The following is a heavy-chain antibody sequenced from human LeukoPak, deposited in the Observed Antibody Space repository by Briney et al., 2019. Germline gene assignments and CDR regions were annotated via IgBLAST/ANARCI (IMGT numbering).Heavy chain of an antibody. CDR1: GFTFSDYW. D-gene: IGHD1-14*01. Sequence: GESLRLFCAASGFTFSDYWMNWVRQAPGKGLEWVSTVIGSGGNTYYADSVRGRFTISRDNSKNTLYLQINSLGADDTAVYYCARGGLYKFDYWGQGTLVTVSS. J-gene: IGHJ4*02. CDR3: ARGGLYKFDY. V-gene: IGHV3-23*01. CDR2: VIGSGGNT.